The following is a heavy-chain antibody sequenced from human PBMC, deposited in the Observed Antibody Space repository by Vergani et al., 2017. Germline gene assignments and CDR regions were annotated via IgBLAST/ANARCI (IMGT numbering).Heavy chain of an antibody. CDR1: GGSFSGYY. D-gene: IGHD3-16*01. V-gene: IGHV4-34*01. J-gene: IGHJ6*03. CDR3: ARESGYDYYYYYMDV. Sequence: QVQLQQWGAGLLKPSETLSLTCAVYGGSFSGYYWSWIRQPPGKGLEWIGEINHSGSPNYNPSLKSRVSISVDTSKNQFSLKLSSVTASDTAVYYCARESGYDYYYYYMDVWGKGTTVTVSS. CDR2: INHSGSP.